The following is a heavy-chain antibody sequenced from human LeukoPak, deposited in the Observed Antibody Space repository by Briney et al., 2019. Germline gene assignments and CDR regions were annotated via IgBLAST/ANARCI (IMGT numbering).Heavy chain of an antibody. CDR1: GGSFSGYY. CDR3: ARGSPRGYGSGSYVRSWFDP. Sequence: SETLSLTCAVYGGSFSGYYWSWIRQPPGKGLECFGEINHSGSTNYNPSLKSRVTISVDTSKNQFSLKLSSVTAADTAVYYCARGSPRGYGSGSYVRSWFDPWGQGTLVTVSS. J-gene: IGHJ5*02. CDR2: INHSGST. V-gene: IGHV4-34*01. D-gene: IGHD3-10*01.